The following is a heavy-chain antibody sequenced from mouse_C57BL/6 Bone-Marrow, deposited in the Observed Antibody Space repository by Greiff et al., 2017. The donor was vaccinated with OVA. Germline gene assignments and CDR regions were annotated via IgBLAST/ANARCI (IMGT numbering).Heavy chain of an antibody. CDR1: GYTFTSYW. CDR2: IDPSDSYT. J-gene: IGHJ3*01. V-gene: IGHV1-69*01. CDR3: ARTLYYSWFAY. D-gene: IGHD1-1*01. Sequence: QVQLKQPGAELVMPGASVKLSCKASGYTFTSYWMHWVKQRPGQGLEWIGEIDPSDSYTNYNQKFKGKSTLTVDKSSSTAYMQLSSLTSEDSAVYYCARTLYYSWFAYWGQGTLVTVSA.